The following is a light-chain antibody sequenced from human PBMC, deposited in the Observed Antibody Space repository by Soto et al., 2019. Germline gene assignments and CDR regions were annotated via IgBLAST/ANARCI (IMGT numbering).Light chain of an antibody. CDR1: SSDVGGYNY. CDR3: SSYTTSNTRQIV. V-gene: IGLV2-14*03. J-gene: IGLJ1*01. CDR2: DVS. Sequence: QSALTQPASVSGSHGQSISISCTGTSSDVGGYNYVSWYQHHPGKAPKLMIFDVSNRPSGVSNRFSGSESGNTASLTISGLQPEDEADYYCSSYTTSNTRQIVFGTGTKVTVL.